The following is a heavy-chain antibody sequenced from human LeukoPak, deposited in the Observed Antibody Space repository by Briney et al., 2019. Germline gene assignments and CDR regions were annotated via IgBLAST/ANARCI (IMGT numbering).Heavy chain of an antibody. Sequence: GGSLRLSCAASGFTFSNAWMSWVRQAPGKGLEWVSAISGSGGSTYYADSVKGRFTISRDNSKNTLYLQMNSLRAEDTAVYYCALASITMVRGAFDYWGQGTLVTVSS. CDR1: GFTFSNAW. D-gene: IGHD3-10*01. CDR3: ALASITMVRGAFDY. CDR2: ISGSGGST. V-gene: IGHV3-23*01. J-gene: IGHJ4*02.